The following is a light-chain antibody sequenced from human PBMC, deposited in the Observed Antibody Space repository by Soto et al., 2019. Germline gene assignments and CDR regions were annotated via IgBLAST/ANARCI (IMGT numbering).Light chain of an antibody. V-gene: IGKV4-1*01. Sequence: DIILTQSPESLALSLGERATINCKSSQSVLYSSNNKNYLSWYQQRPGQPPKLLIYWASTRESGVPDRFSGSGSGTDFTLTISSLQAEDVAVYYCQKYYSTPFNCGQGKRREIK. CDR3: QKYYSTPFN. CDR2: WAS. CDR1: QSVLYSSNNKNY. J-gene: IGKJ5*01.